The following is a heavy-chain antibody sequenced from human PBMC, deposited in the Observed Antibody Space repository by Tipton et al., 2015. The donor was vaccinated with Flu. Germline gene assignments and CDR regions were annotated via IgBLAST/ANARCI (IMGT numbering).Heavy chain of an antibody. CDR1: GYSTSSGYY. D-gene: IGHD3-16*01. V-gene: IGHV4-38-2*01. Sequence: TLSLTCAVSGYSTSSGYYWGWIRQPPGKGLEWIGSIYHSGSTYYNPSLKSRVTISVDTSKNQFSLKLSSVTAADTAVYYCARADTDYDYVSAYFDYWGQGTLVTVSS. CDR2: IYHSGST. CDR3: ARADTDYDYVSAYFDY. J-gene: IGHJ4*02.